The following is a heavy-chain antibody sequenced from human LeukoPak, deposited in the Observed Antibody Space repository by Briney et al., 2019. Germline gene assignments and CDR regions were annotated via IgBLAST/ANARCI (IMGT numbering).Heavy chain of an antibody. D-gene: IGHD3-10*01. J-gene: IGHJ4*02. CDR3: AKGLSGSPPPY. V-gene: IGHV3-30*04. Sequence: GGSLRLSCAASGFTFSSYAMHWVRQAPGKGLEWVAVISYDRSNKYYADSVKGRFTISRDNSKNTLYLQMNRLRAEDTAVYYCAKGLSGSPPPYWGQGTLVTVSS. CDR1: GFTFSSYA. CDR2: ISYDRSNK.